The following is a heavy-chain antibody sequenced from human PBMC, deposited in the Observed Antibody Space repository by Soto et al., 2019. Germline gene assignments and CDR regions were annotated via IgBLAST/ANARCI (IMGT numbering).Heavy chain of an antibody. D-gene: IGHD5-12*01. CDR1: GFTFSSYA. V-gene: IGHV3-23*01. Sequence: EVQQLESGGGLVQPGGSLRLSCAASGFTFSSYAMNWVRQAPGKGLEWVSAIGGSAGSTYYADSVKGRFTISRDNSTNPLYQHINTVIAEDAAISYCLKDPALVAIHYFDYWGQGTLVTVSS. CDR3: LKDPALVAIHYFDY. J-gene: IGHJ4*02. CDR2: IGGSAGST.